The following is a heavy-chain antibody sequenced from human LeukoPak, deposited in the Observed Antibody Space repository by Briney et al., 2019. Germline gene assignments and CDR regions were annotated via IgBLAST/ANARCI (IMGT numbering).Heavy chain of an antibody. CDR1: GFTFSSYW. CDR3: ARGKLLRNYYYGMDV. D-gene: IGHD2-15*01. J-gene: IGHJ6*02. Sequence: GGSLRLSCAASGFTFSSYWMLWVRQAPGKGLVWVSRINSDGSSTSYADSVKGRFTISRDNAKNTLYLQMNSLRAEDTAVYYCARGKLLRNYYYGMDVWGQGTTVTVSS. CDR2: INSDGSST. V-gene: IGHV3-74*01.